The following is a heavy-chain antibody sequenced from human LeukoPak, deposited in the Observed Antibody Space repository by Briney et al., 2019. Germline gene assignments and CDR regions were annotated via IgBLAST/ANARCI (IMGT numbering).Heavy chain of an antibody. CDR3: ARATWIQLWPLNLGAFDI. D-gene: IGHD5-18*01. Sequence: SETLSLTCAVYGGSFSGYYWSWIRQPPGKGLEWIGEINHSGSTNYNPSLKSRVTISVDTSKNQFSLKLSSVTAADTAVYYCARATWIQLWPLNLGAFDIWGQGTMVTVSS. J-gene: IGHJ3*02. V-gene: IGHV4-34*01. CDR2: INHSGST. CDR1: GGSFSGYY.